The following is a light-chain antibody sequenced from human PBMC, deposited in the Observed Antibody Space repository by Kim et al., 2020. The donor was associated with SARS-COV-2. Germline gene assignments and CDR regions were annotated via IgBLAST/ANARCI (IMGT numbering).Light chain of an antibody. CDR3: QQRDSWPLT. Sequence: EIVLTQSPATLSLSPGERATLSCRASQSISTYLAWYQQKPGQAPRLLIHDATNRATGIPARFSGSGSGTDFTLTISSLEPEDFAVYYCQQRDSWPLTFGGGTKLEI. CDR1: QSISTY. CDR2: DAT. J-gene: IGKJ4*01. V-gene: IGKV3-11*01.